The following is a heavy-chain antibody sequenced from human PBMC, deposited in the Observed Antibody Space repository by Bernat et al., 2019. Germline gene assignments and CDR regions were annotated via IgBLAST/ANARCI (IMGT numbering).Heavy chain of an antibody. V-gene: IGHV4-59*01. CDR2: IYYSGGT. CDR1: GGSISGYY. Sequence: QVQLQESGPGLVKPSETLSLTCTVSGGSISGYYWSWIRQPPGKGLEWIGSIYYSGGTNYDPSLKSRVTISLDTSKNQFSLKLTSVTAADTAVYYCARSDGSSSRSDDFDYWGQGTLVTVSS. CDR3: ARSDGSSSRSDDFDY. D-gene: IGHD6-6*01. J-gene: IGHJ4*02.